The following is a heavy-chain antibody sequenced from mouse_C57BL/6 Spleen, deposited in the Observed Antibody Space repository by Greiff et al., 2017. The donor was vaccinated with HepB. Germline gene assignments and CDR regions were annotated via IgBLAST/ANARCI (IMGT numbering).Heavy chain of an antibody. Sequence: EVQGVESGGGLVKPGGSLKLSCAASGFTFSSYAMSWVRQTPEKRLEWVATISDGGSYTYYPDNVKGRFTISRDNAKNNLYLQMSHLKSEDTAMYDCAREGGLLDYWGQGTTLTVSS. CDR1: GFTFSSYA. CDR2: ISDGGSYT. CDR3: AREGGLLDY. V-gene: IGHV5-4*01. D-gene: IGHD2-4*01. J-gene: IGHJ2*01.